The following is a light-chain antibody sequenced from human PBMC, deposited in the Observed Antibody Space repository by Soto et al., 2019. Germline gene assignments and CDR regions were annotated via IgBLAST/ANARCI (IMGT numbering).Light chain of an antibody. CDR3: QQYGDSTGWT. Sequence: EIVLTHSPGTLSLSPGEIATLSCRASQSVSSIYLGWYQQKPGQAPRLLIYGASSRATGIPDRFSGSGSGTDFTLTISRLEPEDFAVYYCQQYGDSTGWTFGQGTKVDIK. CDR2: GAS. V-gene: IGKV3-20*01. J-gene: IGKJ1*01. CDR1: QSVSSIY.